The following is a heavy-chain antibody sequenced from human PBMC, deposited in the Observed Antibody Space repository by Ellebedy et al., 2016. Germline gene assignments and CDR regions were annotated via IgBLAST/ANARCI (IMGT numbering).Heavy chain of an antibody. V-gene: IGHV4-4*02. J-gene: IGHJ4*02. CDR2: IYHSGST. Sequence: SETLSLXCAVSGGSISSSNWWSWVRQPPGKGLEWIGEIYHSGSTNYNSSLKSRVTISVDKSKNQFSLKLSSVTAADTAVYYCAREQSYDYVWGSYRYTVPTNFDYWGQGTLVTVSS. CDR3: AREQSYDYVWGSYRYTVPTNFDY. D-gene: IGHD3-16*02. CDR1: GGSISSSNW.